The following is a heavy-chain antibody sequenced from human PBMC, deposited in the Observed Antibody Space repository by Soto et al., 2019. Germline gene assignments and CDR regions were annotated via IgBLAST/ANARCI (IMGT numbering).Heavy chain of an antibody. CDR2: IYYSGST. Sequence: LSLTCTVSGGSISSGDYYWSWIRQPPGKGLEWIGYIYYSGSTYYNPSLKSRVTISVDTSKNQFSLKLSSVTAADTAVYYCAREQDDYVWGSYRKTQDAFDIWGQGTMVTVSS. V-gene: IGHV4-30-4*01. CDR3: AREQDDYVWGSYRKTQDAFDI. J-gene: IGHJ3*02. CDR1: GGSISSGDYY. D-gene: IGHD3-16*02.